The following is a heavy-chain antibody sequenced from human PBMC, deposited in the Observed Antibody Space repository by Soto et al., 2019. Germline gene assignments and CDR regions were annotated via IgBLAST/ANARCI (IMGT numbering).Heavy chain of an antibody. V-gene: IGHV4-39*01. CDR1: GGSISSSSYY. CDR2: IYYSGST. J-gene: IGHJ6*02. CDR3: ARQGGEGDYDFWSGYEGDYGMDV. Sequence: TLSLTCTVSGGSISSSSYYWGWIRQPPGKGLEWIGSIYYSGSTYYNPSLKSRVTISVDTSKNQFSLKLSSVTAADTAVYYCARQGGEGDYDFWSGYEGDYGMDVWGQGTTVTVSS. D-gene: IGHD3-3*01.